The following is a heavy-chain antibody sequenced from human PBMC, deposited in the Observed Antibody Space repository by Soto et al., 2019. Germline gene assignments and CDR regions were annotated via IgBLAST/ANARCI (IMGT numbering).Heavy chain of an antibody. CDR2: FDPEDGET. CDR1: GYTLTELS. D-gene: IGHD6-13*01. CDR3: ASGEYSSSKNDAFDI. Sequence: ASVKVSCKVSGYTLTELSMHWVRQAPGKGLEWMGGFDPEDGETFYAQKFQGRVTMTEDTSTDTAYMELSSLRSEDTAVYYCASGEYSSSKNDAFDIWGQGTMVTVSS. J-gene: IGHJ3*02. V-gene: IGHV1-24*01.